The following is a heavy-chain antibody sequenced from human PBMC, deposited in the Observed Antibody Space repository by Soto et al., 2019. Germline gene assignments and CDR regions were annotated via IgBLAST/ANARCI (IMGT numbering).Heavy chain of an antibody. CDR2: IIPIFGTA. CDR1: GGTFSSYA. D-gene: IGHD3-3*01. V-gene: IGHV1-69*06. CDR3: ASSAPDSVCWSGLHGGTDAYYYGKDG. Sequence: QVQLVQSGAEVKKPGSSVKVCCKASGGTFSSYAISWVRQAPGQGLEWMGGIIPIFGTANYAQKFQDRVTITADKPTSIVYIDLRSLRSDDEGVSYCASSAPDSVCWSGLHGGTDAYYYGKDGCSRVTTVTVSS. J-gene: IGHJ6*02.